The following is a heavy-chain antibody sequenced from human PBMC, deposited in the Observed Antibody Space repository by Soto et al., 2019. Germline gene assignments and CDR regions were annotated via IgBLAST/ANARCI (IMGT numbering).Heavy chain of an antibody. CDR3: AKDPSTGHADL. V-gene: IGHV3-23*01. CDR2: ISPTGNT. CDR1: TGYA. D-gene: IGHD3-9*01. Sequence: GGSLRLSCTALTGYAMSWVRRGPGKGLEWISTISPTGNTHYADSVEGRFTISRDDSKNTFYLQMNNLRADDTGVYYCAKDPSTGHADLWGQGTLVPVSS. J-gene: IGHJ5*02.